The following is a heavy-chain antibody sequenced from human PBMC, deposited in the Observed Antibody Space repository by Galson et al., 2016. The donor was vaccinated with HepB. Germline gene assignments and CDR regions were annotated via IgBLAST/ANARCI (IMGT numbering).Heavy chain of an antibody. Sequence: SLRLSCAASGFMFSSYWMSWVRQAPGKGLEWVANIKEDASEKNYVNSVKGRFSISRDNAKNSVYLQMNSLRAEDTAVYFCARDVWDSNYQTQLFDYWGQGTLVTVSS. J-gene: IGHJ4*02. CDR3: ARDVWDSNYQTQLFDY. CDR1: GFMFSSYW. V-gene: IGHV3-7*04. D-gene: IGHD4-11*01. CDR2: IKEDASEK.